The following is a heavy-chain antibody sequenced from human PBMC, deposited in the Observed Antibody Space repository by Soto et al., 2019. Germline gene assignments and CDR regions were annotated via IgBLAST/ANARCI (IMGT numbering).Heavy chain of an antibody. J-gene: IGHJ4*02. Sequence: SETLSLTCTVSGGSISSYYWSWTRQPPGKGLEWIGYIYYSGSTNYNPSLKSRVTISVDTSKNQFSLKLSSVTAADTAVYYCAGGYYGSGRGSTFPKYWGQGTLVTVSS. CDR1: GGSISSYY. D-gene: IGHD3-10*01. CDR3: AGGYYGSGRGSTFPKY. V-gene: IGHV4-59*01. CDR2: IYYSGST.